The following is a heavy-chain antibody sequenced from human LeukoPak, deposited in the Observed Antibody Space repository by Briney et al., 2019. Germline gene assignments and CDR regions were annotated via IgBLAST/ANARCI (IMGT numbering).Heavy chain of an antibody. CDR1: GGSARSGRYY. Sequence: PSESLSLTCTVSGGSARSGRYYWSWIRQPPGKGLEWLGYIHFSGTTNYNPSLKTRVPISVDTSKNHFSLNLTSVTAADTAGYYCAISFGGGGYSYGFDYWAEGTRVTVSS. CDR3: AISFGGGGYSYGFDY. J-gene: IGHJ4*02. CDR2: IHFSGTT. V-gene: IGHV4-61*03. D-gene: IGHD5-18*01.